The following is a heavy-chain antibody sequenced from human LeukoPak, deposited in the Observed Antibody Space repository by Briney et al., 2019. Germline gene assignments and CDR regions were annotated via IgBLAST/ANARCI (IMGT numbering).Heavy chain of an antibody. CDR1: GFTFSSYG. D-gene: IGHD1-26*01. J-gene: IGHJ3*02. CDR2: IWYDGSNK. CDR3: ARRLVGIHDAFDI. V-gene: IGHV3-33*01. Sequence: GGSLRLSCAASGFTFSSYGMHWVRQAPGKGLEWVAVIWYDGSNKYYADSVKGRFTIPRDNSKNTLYLQMNSLRAEDTAVYYCARRLVGIHDAFDIWGQGTMVTVSS.